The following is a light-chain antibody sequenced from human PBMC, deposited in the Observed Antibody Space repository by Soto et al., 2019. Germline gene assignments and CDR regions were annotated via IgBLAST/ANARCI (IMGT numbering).Light chain of an antibody. CDR1: QGISTW. V-gene: IGKV1D-16*01. CDR3: QHYNSYSEA. J-gene: IGKJ1*01. CDR2: DAS. Sequence: DIQMTQSPSSASASVGDRLTITCRASQGISTWIAWYQQKPGKAPELLIYDASSLQSGVPSRFSGSGSGTEFTLTISSLQPDDFATYYCQHYNSYSEAFGQGTKVELK.